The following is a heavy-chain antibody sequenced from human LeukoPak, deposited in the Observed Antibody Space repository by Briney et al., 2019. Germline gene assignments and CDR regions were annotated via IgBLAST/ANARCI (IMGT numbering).Heavy chain of an antibody. Sequence: ASVKVSCKASGYTFTGYYMHWVRQAPGQGLEWMGWINPNSGGTNYAQKFQGRVTMTRDTSISTAYMELSGLRSDDTAVYYCATYCTNGVCYTGNYWGQGTLVTVSS. V-gene: IGHV1-2*02. CDR3: ATYCTNGVCYTGNY. CDR2: INPNSGGT. D-gene: IGHD2-8*01. CDR1: GYTFTGYY. J-gene: IGHJ4*02.